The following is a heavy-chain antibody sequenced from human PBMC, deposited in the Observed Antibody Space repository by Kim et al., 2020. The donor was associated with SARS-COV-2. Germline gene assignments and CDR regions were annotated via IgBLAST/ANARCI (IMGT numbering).Heavy chain of an antibody. J-gene: IGHJ4*02. V-gene: IGHV3-7*03. CDR3: ARRGYYHIYYDSSGYYPSRSPFDY. Sequence: GGSLRLSCAASGFTFSSYWMSWVRQAPGKGLEWVANIKQDGSEKYYVDSVKGRFTISRDNAKNSLYLQMNSLRAEDAAVYYCARRGYYHIYYDSSGYYPSRSPFDYWGQGTLVTVSS. D-gene: IGHD3-22*01. CDR2: IKQDGSEK. CDR1: GFTFSSYW.